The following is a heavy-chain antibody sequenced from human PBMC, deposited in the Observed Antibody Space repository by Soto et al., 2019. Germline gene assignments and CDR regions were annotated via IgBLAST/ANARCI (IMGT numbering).Heavy chain of an antibody. CDR1: GGGFNSYA. V-gene: IGHV1-69*01. CDR3: ARAGDCSGGSCYSFILDY. D-gene: IGHD2-15*01. Sequence: QVQLVQSGAEVKKPGSSVKVSCKASGGGFNSYAFSWVRQAPGQGLEWMGALIPSFGTANYAQKFQGRVTITADESTTTVYLDLSSLTPADTAMYFCARAGDCSGGSCYSFILDYWGQGTQVTVSS. CDR2: LIPSFGTA. J-gene: IGHJ4*02.